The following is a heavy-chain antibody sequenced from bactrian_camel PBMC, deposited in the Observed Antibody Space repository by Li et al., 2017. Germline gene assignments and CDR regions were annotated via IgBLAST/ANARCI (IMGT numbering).Heavy chain of an antibody. J-gene: IGHJ4*01. CDR3: AEGRGSRGEHCYSLNY. D-gene: IGHD6*01. CDR2: LSSEGDT. Sequence: VQLVESGGGSVQAGGSQTLHCTVPGFALNRCGMDWYRRVGENQRELVASLSSEGDTVYAGSVKGRFTISQDSARNTVYLQMNNLQPEDTATYYCAEGRGSRGEHCYSLNYWGQGTQVTVS. CDR1: GFALNRCG. V-gene: IGHV3S53*01.